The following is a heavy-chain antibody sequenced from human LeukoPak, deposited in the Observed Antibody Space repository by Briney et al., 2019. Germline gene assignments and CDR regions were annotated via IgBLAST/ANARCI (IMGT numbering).Heavy chain of an antibody. V-gene: IGHV1-18*01. Sequence: GASVKVSCKASGYTFTSYGISWVRQAPGQGLEWMGWISAYNGNTNYAQKLQGRVTMTTDTSTSTAYMELRSLRSDDTAVYYCARDLTPWETSLSFDYWGQGTLVTVSS. CDR1: GYTFTSYG. J-gene: IGHJ4*02. CDR2: ISAYNGNT. CDR3: ARDLTPWETSLSFDY. D-gene: IGHD4-23*01.